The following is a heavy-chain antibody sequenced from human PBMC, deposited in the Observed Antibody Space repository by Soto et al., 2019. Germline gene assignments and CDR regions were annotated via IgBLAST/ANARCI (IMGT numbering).Heavy chain of an antibody. Sequence: EVQLVESGGGLVQPGRSLRLSCAASGFTFDDYAIHWVRQAPGKGLEWVSGISWNSGRKGYADSVKGRFTISRDNAKNSLYLKMNSLRTEDTALYYCAKDSGYGFFDYWGQGTLVTVSS. J-gene: IGHJ4*02. D-gene: IGHD6-25*01. CDR2: ISWNSGRK. CDR1: GFTFDDYA. CDR3: AKDSGYGFFDY. V-gene: IGHV3-9*01.